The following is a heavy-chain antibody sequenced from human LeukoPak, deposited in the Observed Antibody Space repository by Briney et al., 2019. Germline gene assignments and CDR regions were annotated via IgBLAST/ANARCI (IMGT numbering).Heavy chain of an antibody. V-gene: IGHV3-23*01. CDR2: ISGSGGST. Sequence: GGSLTLSCAASGFTFSSYAMSWVRQAPGKGLEWVSAISGSGGSTYYADSVKGRFTISRDNSKNTLYLQMNSLRAEDTAVYYCAKDTYSSGWYVRGLFDYWGQGTLVTVSS. CDR1: GFTFSSYA. CDR3: AKDTYSSGWYVRGLFDY. D-gene: IGHD6-19*01. J-gene: IGHJ4*02.